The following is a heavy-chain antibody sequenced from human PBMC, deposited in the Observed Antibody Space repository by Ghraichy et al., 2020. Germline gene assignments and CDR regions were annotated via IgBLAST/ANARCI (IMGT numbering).Heavy chain of an antibody. CDR1: GGSISSSSYY. CDR3: ARLVMAAAGGVWFDP. V-gene: IGHV4-39*01. J-gene: IGHJ5*02. Sequence: SQTLSLTCTVSGGSISSSSYYWGWIRQPPGKGLEWIGSIYYSGSTYYNPSLKSRVTISVDTSKNQFPLKLSSVTAADTAVYYCARLVMAAAGGVWFDPWGQGTLVTVSS. CDR2: IYYSGST. D-gene: IGHD6-13*01.